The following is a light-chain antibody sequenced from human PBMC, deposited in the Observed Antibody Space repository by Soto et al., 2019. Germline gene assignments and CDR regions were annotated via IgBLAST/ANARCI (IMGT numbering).Light chain of an antibody. CDR3: TSYTSTSTPYV. CDR2: DVY. V-gene: IGLV2-14*01. J-gene: IGLJ1*01. CDR1: SSDVGRYTY. Sequence: QSVLTQPASVSGSPLQSITISCARTSSDVGRYTYVSWYQQHPGKAPKLIIYDVYNRPSGVSNRFSGSKSGNTASLTISGLQAEDGADYYCTSYTSTSTPYVFGGGTKLTVL.